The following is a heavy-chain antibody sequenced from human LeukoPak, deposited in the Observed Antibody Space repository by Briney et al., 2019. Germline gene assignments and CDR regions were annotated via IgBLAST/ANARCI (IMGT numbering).Heavy chain of an antibody. CDR1: GFTFSNYD. J-gene: IGHJ4*02. CDR3: ARPTTVTLDY. CDR2: ITSSSGTM. V-gene: IGHV3-48*02. D-gene: IGHD4-17*01. Sequence: GGSLRLSCAASGFTFSNYDMNWVRQPPGKGLEWVSYITSSSGTMSYANSVKGRFTISRDNAKNSLYLQMNSLRDEDTAVYYCARPTTVTLDYWGQGTLVTVSS.